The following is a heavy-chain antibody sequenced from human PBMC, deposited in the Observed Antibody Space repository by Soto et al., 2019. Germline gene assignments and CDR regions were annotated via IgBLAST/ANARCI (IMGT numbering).Heavy chain of an antibody. CDR1: GDSVSSNDAT. CDR3: ASGPRWFFDI. D-gene: IGHD2-15*01. J-gene: IGHJ3*02. V-gene: IGHV6-1*01. Sequence: PSQTLSLTCAISGDSVSSNDATWDWIRQSPSRGLEWLGRTYYRSKWYNDYAVSVKSRITINPDTSKNQFSLQLNSVTPEDTAVYYCASGPRWFFDIWGQGTMVTVSS. CDR2: TYYRSKWYN.